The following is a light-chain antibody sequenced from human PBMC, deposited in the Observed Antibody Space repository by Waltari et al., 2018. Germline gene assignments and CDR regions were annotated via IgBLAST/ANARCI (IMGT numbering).Light chain of an antibody. CDR1: NSDIGNYNL. Sequence: QSALTQPASVSGSPGQSIPISCTGTNSDIGNYNLFPWYQQYPGQAPKLVIYEDSQPPSGVSHRFSGSKSGNTASLTISGLQADDESDFHCSSFATSGIWVFGGGTRLTVL. V-gene: IGLV2-23*01. J-gene: IGLJ3*02. CDR3: SSFATSGIWV. CDR2: EDS.